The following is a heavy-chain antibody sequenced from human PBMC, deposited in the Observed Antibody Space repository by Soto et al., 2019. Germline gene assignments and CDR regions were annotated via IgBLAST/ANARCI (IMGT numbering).Heavy chain of an antibody. Sequence: GASVKVSCKASGYTFTIYGIIWVRQAPGQGLEWMGWISAYNGNTNYAQKLQGRVTMTTDTSTSTAYMELRSLRSDDTAVYYCARVSCSSTSCYGNWFDPWGQGTLVTVSS. CDR1: GYTFTIYG. CDR2: ISAYNGNT. J-gene: IGHJ5*02. D-gene: IGHD2-2*01. CDR3: ARVSCSSTSCYGNWFDP. V-gene: IGHV1-18*01.